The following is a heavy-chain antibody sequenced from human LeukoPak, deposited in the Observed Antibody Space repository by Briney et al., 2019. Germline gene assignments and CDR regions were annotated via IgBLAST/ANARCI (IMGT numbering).Heavy chain of an antibody. D-gene: IGHD2-2*01. CDR1: GGSFSGYY. V-gene: IGHV4-34*01. Sequence: SETLSLTCAVYGGSFSGYYWSWIRQPPGKGLEWIGEINHSGSTNYNPSLKSRVTISVDTSKNQFSLKLSSVTAADTAVYYCATSRQLLDNWFDPWGQGTLVTVSS. J-gene: IGHJ5*02. CDR3: ATSRQLLDNWFDP. CDR2: INHSGST.